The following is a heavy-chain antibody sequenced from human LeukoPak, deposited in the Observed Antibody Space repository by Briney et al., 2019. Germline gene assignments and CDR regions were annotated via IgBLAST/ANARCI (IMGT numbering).Heavy chain of an antibody. D-gene: IGHD6-19*01. J-gene: IGHJ4*02. V-gene: IGHV3-53*04. CDR2: IYSGGST. CDR1: GFSVSSNY. CDR3: AGTYGIGWYGD. Sequence: GGSLRLSCAASGFSVSSNYMSWVRQAPGKGLEWVAAIYSGGSTYYADSVKGRFSISRHNSENTLYLQMNSLRPEDTALYYCAGTYGIGWYGDWGQGTLVTVSS.